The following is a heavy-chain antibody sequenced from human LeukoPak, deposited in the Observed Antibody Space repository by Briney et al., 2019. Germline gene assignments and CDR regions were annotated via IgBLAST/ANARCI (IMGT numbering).Heavy chain of an antibody. CDR2: IYATGTT. Sequence: PSETLSLPCTVSGDSITNSWWSWVRQSPGRGLEWMGYIYATGTTNYNPSLLSRVTFAVDKSKNQFSLRLSCVTAADTAVYYCARQRRQSFSSPLYHFDYWGQGTLVTVSS. CDR3: ARQRRQSFSSPLYHFDY. V-gene: IGHV4-4*09. D-gene: IGHD2/OR15-2a*01. CDR1: GDSITNSW. J-gene: IGHJ4*02.